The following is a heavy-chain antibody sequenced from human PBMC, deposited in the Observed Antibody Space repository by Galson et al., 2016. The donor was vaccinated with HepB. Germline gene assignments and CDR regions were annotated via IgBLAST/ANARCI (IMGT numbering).Heavy chain of an antibody. CDR1: GDSMSSHDW. CDR2: IHPSGST. J-gene: IGHJ3*02. Sequence: SETLSLTCGVSGDSMSSHDWWSWICQPPGKGLEWIGEIHPSGSTNSNPSLKSRVTISVDRSRKQFYLRLYSVTAADTAVYYCARALAVNGAFDIWGQGTMVTVSS. V-gene: IGHV4-4*02. CDR3: ARALAVNGAFDI. D-gene: IGHD4-17*01.